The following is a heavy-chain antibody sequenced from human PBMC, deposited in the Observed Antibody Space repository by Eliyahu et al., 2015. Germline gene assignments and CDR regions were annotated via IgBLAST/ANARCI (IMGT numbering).Heavy chain of an antibody. D-gene: IGHD4-17*01. CDR2: IDWDDDK. V-gene: IGHV2-70*01. CDR1: GXSLSTSGMC. J-gene: IGHJ4*02. Sequence: QVTLRESGPALVKPTQTLTLTCTXPGXSLSTSGMCVSXFRQPPGKALEWLALIDWDDDKYYSTSLKTRLTISKDTSKNQVVLTMTNMDPVDTATYYCARINNGDYDYWGQGTLVTVSS. CDR3: ARINNGDYDY.